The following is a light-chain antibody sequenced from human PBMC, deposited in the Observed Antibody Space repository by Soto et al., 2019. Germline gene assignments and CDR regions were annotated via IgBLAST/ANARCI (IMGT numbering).Light chain of an antibody. V-gene: IGKV3-11*01. J-gene: IGKJ4*01. CDR3: QQRDSWPLT. Sequence: ENVLPQSPATLSLSPGEGATLSCRASESVGSDLAWYQQKPGQPPRLLLYDVSVRATGVPARFSGSGSGTDFTLTISSLEPEDFAVYYCQQRDSWPLTFGGGTKVEIK. CDR2: DVS. CDR1: ESVGSD.